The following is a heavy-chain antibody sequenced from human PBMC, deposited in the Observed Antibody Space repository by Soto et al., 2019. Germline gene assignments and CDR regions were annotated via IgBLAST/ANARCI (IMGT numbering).Heavy chain of an antibody. J-gene: IGHJ5*02. D-gene: IGHD1-26*01. CDR3: ARENYSGSYFGYNWFDP. CDR1: GFTFSSYA. V-gene: IGHV3-30-3*01. CDR2: ISYDGSNK. Sequence: PGGSLRLSCAASGFTFSSYAMQWVRQAPGKGLEWVAVISYDGSNKYYADSVRGRFTISRDNSKNRLYGQVNSLRAEDTAVYYCARENYSGSYFGYNWFDPWGQGTLVTVSS.